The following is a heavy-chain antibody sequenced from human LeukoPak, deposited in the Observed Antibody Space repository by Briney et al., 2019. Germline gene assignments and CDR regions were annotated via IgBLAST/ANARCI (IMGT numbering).Heavy chain of an antibody. V-gene: IGHV4-30-2*01. CDR1: GGSISSGGYY. CDR3: ARDGQQLAFDY. Sequence: SQTLSLTCTVSGGSISSGGYYWSWIRQPPGKGLEWIGYIYHSGSTYYNPSLKSRVTISVDRSKNQFSLKLSSVTAADSAVYYCARDGQQLAFDYWGQGTLVTVSS. CDR2: IYHSGST. J-gene: IGHJ4*02. D-gene: IGHD6-13*01.